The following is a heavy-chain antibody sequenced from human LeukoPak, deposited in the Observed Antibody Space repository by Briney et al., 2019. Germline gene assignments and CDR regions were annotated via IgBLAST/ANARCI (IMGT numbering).Heavy chain of an antibody. CDR3: ARDEGKWELPTTFDY. V-gene: IGHV3-48*02. CDR1: GFTFSSYS. Sequence: GGSLRLSCAASGFTFSSYSMNWVRQAPGKGLEWVSYISSSSRTIYYADSVKGRFTISRDNAKNSLYLQMNSLRDEDTAVYYCARDEGKWELPTTFDYWGQGTPVTVSS. CDR2: ISSSSRTI. D-gene: IGHD1-26*01. J-gene: IGHJ4*02.